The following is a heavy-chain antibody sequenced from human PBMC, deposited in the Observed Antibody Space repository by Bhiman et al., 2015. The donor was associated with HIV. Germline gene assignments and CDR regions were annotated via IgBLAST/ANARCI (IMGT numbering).Heavy chain of an antibody. D-gene: IGHD3-10*01. J-gene: IGHJ4*02. CDR3: AKASSWRHTSYYFDY. Sequence: EVQLVESGGGLVQPGRSLRLSCAASGFTFDDYAMHWVRQAPGKGLEYVSAISSNGGSTYYANSVKGRFTISRDNSKNTLYLQMGSLRAEDTALYYCAKASSWRHTSYYFDYWGQGTLVTVSS. V-gene: IGHV3-64*01. CDR1: GFTFDDYA. CDR2: ISSNGGST.